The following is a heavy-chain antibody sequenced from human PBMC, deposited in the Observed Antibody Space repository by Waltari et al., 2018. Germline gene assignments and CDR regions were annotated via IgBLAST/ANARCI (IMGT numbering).Heavy chain of an antibody. J-gene: IGHJ4*02. V-gene: IGHV1-2*02. CDR2: INPNSGGP. CDR3: ARLDIVVVVADY. D-gene: IGHD2-15*01. CDR1: GYTFTGYY. Sequence: QVQLVQSGAEVKKPGASVKVSCKASGYTFTGYYMHGVRQVRGQGLDWIGGINPNSGGPNYALTFQGMVTMTRDTSSSTAYTELGRLRSDDTAVYYCARLDIVVVVADYWGQGTLVTVSS.